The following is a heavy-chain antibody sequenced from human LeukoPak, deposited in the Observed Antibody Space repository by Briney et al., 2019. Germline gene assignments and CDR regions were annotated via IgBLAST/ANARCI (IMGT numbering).Heavy chain of an antibody. CDR1: GYTFTGYY. V-gene: IGHV1-2*02. CDR3: ARVLLPRGSSSYYFDY. Sequence: APVKVSCKASGYTFTGYYMHWVRQAPGQGLEWMGWINPNSGGTNYAQKFQGRVTMTRDTSISTAYMELSRLRSDDTAVYYCARVLLPRGSSSYYFDYWGQGTLVTVSS. D-gene: IGHD6-6*01. J-gene: IGHJ4*02. CDR2: INPNSGGT.